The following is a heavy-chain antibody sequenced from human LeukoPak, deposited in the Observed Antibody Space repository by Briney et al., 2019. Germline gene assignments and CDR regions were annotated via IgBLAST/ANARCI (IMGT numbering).Heavy chain of an antibody. CDR1: GFTVSSNY. D-gene: IGHD3-22*01. CDR3: ARAVHYYDSLGAAFDL. V-gene: IGHV3-66*01. J-gene: IGHJ3*01. CDR2: TYSGGST. Sequence: PGGSLRLSCAASGFTVSSNYMSWVRQAPGKGLEWVSVTYSGGSTYYADSVKGRFTISRDDSKNTLYLQMNSLRAEDTAVYYCARAVHYYDSLGAAFDLWGQGTMVTVSS.